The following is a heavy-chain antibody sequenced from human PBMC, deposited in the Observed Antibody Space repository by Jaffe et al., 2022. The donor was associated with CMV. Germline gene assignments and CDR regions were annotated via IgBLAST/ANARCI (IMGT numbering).Heavy chain of an antibody. V-gene: IGHV3-9*01. CDR3: AKDIGVKGYYYYYGMDV. CDR2: ISWNSGSI. CDR1: GFTFDDYA. D-gene: IGHD3-10*01. J-gene: IGHJ6*02. Sequence: EVQLVESGGGLVQPGRSLRLSCAASGFTFDDYAMHWVRQAPGKGLEWVSGISWNSGSIGYADSVKGRFTISRDNAKNSLYLQMNSLRAEDTALYYCAKDIGVKGYYYYYGMDVWGQGTTVTVSS.